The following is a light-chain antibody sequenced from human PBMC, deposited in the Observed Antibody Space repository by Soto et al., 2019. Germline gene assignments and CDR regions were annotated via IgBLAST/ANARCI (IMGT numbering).Light chain of an antibody. J-gene: IGKJ1*01. V-gene: IGKV3-11*01. Sequence: EIGLTQSAATLSLSPGERATLSCRASQSVSSYLAWYQQKPGQAPRLLIYDASTRATGIPARFSGSLSGTDFNFTITSLETEDFAVYYCQQRSNWPPTFGQGTKVDIK. CDR1: QSVSSY. CDR2: DAS. CDR3: QQRSNWPPT.